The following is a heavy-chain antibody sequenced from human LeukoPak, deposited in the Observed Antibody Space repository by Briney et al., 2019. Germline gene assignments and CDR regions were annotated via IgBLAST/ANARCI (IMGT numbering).Heavy chain of an antibody. D-gene: IGHD3-9*01. J-gene: IGHJ4*02. CDR2: ISPTSSNI. CDR1: GFTFSNYG. V-gene: IGHV3-48*01. CDR3: ARNKAAYYSDY. Sequence: GGSLGLSCAASGFTFSNYGINWVRQAPGKGLEWISYISPTSSNIFYADSVKGRFTISRDNAKSSVYLQMNSLRAEDTAVYYCARNKAAYYSDYWGQGTLVTVSS.